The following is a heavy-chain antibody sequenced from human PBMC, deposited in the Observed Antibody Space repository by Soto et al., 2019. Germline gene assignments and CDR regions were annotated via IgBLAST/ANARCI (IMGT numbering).Heavy chain of an antibody. D-gene: IGHD3-22*01. CDR3: ARGYYYDSSGYYWDYYFEY. CDR2: MNRNSGNT. Sequence: ASVKVSCKASGYTFTSYDINWFRQATGQGLEWMGWMNRNSGNTGYAQKFQGRVTMTRNTSISTAYMELSSLRSEDTAVYYCARGYYYDSSGYYWDYYFEYWGQGTMVTVSS. V-gene: IGHV1-8*01. J-gene: IGHJ4*02. CDR1: GYTFTSYD.